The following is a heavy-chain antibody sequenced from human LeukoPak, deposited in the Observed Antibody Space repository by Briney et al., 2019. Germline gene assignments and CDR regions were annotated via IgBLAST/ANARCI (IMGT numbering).Heavy chain of an antibody. Sequence: ASVKVSCKASGYTFTGYYMHWVRQAPGQGLEWMGWINPNSGGTNYAQKFQGRVTMTRDTSISTAYMELSRLRSDDTAVYYCAREIPEGQYYYDSSGYYYYWGQGTLVTVSS. CDR1: GYTFTGYY. J-gene: IGHJ4*02. D-gene: IGHD3-22*01. V-gene: IGHV1-2*02. CDR2: INPNSGGT. CDR3: AREIPEGQYYYDSSGYYYY.